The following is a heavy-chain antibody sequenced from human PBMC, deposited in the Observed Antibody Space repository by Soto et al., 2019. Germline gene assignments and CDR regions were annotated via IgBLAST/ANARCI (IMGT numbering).Heavy chain of an antibody. D-gene: IGHD4-17*01. V-gene: IGHV4-34*01. CDR2: IYHSGST. J-gene: IGHJ4*02. CDR3: ARHPPYGPLDY. Sequence: SETLSLTSAVYGGTCRGHYWRRISQPPGKGLEWIGKIYHSGSTNYNPSLKSRVTISGDTSKNQFSLRLTSVTAADTAVYYCARHPPYGPLDYWGQGTLVTVSS. CDR1: GGTCRGHY.